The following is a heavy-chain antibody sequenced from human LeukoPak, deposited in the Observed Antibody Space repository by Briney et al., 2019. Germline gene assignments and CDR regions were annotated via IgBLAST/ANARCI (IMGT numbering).Heavy chain of an antibody. J-gene: IGHJ4*02. CDR3: AKDLQVVPAATFDY. CDR1: GFTFSSYA. Sequence: GGSLRLSCAASGFTFSSYAMSWVRQAPGKGLEWVSAISGSGGSTYYADSVKGRFTFSRDNSKNMLYLQMNSLRAEDTAVYYCAKDLQVVPAATFDYWGQGTLVTVSS. D-gene: IGHD2-2*01. V-gene: IGHV3-23*01. CDR2: ISGSGGST.